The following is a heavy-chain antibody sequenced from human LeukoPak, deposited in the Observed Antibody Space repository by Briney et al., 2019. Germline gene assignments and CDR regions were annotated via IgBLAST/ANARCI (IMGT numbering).Heavy chain of an antibody. CDR2: ISAYNGNT. CDR3: ARAPYSGSYFRSVSFYFDY. J-gene: IGHJ4*02. Sequence: GASVKVSCKASGYTFTSYGISWVRQAPGQGLEWMGWISAYNGNTNYAQKFQGRVTMTRDTSISTAYMELSRLRSDDTAVYYCARAPYSGSYFRSVSFYFDYWGQGTLVTVSS. CDR1: GYTFTSYG. V-gene: IGHV1-18*01. D-gene: IGHD1-26*01.